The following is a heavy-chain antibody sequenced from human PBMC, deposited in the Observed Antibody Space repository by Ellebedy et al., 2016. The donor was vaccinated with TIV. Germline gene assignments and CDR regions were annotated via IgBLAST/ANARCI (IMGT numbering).Heavy chain of an antibody. J-gene: IGHJ4*02. CDR2: VNSDGSSI. V-gene: IGHV3-74*01. Sequence: GGSLRLXCAASGFTFSNYWMYWVRQAPGKGLVWVARVNSDGSSIAYADSVKGRFTISRDNAENTLYLELNSLRVEDTAVYYCGRGYSYGSGSAGYWGQGTQVTVSS. D-gene: IGHD3-10*01. CDR1: GFTFSNYW. CDR3: GRGYSYGSGSAGY.